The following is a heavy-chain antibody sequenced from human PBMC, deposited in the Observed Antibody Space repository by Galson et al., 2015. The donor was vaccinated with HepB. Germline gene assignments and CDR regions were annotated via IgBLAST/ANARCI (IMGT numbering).Heavy chain of an antibody. CDR3: ARDGSTNYYDRRSYYPTDY. CDR1: GYSFSNYG. Sequence: SVKVSCKASGYSFSNYGINWVRQAPGQGLEWMGWISVYNGKTNYAQKFQGRVTMTTDTSTRNAYMELRRLRSDDTAVYFCARDGSTNYYDRRSYYPTDYWGQGTLVTVSS. J-gene: IGHJ4*02. CDR2: ISVYNGKT. V-gene: IGHV1-18*04. D-gene: IGHD3-22*01.